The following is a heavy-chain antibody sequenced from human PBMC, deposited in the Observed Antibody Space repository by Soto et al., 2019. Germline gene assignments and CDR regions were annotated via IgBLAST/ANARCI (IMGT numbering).Heavy chain of an antibody. CDR3: AKGLFAVSGTHAFDI. D-gene: IGHD1-1*01. CDR2: ISYDGSNK. Sequence: GGSLRLSCAASGFTFSSYGMHWVRQAPGKGLEWVAVISYDGSNKYYADSVKGRFTISRDNSKNTLYLQMNSLRAEDTAVYYCAKGLFAVSGTHAFDIWGQGTMVTVSS. V-gene: IGHV3-30*18. J-gene: IGHJ3*02. CDR1: GFTFSSYG.